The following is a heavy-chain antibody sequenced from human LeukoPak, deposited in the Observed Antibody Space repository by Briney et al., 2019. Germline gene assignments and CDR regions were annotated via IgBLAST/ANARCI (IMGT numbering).Heavy chain of an antibody. Sequence: ASVDVSCKASGGTFSSYAISWVRQAPGQGLEWTGGIIPIFGTANYAQKFQGRVTITADESTSTAYMELSSLRSEDTAVYYCASGLNDFWSGYHDYWGQGTLVTVSS. CDR2: IIPIFGTA. CDR1: GGTFSSYA. D-gene: IGHD3-3*01. CDR3: ASGLNDFWSGYHDY. V-gene: IGHV1-69*13. J-gene: IGHJ4*02.